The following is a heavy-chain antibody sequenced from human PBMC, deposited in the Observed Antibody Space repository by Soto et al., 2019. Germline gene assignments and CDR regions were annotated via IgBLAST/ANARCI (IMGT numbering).Heavy chain of an antibody. D-gene: IGHD6-6*01. CDR3: ARSKDSISYFDY. CDR1: GFSLSTDDVG. J-gene: IGHJ4*02. Sequence: SGPTLVNPTQTLTLTCTFSGFSLSTDDVGVGWIRQPPGRALDWLAVIYWDDDKRYSPSLKSRLTITKDTSKNQVLLTMTNMGPVDTATYFCARSKDSISYFDYWGQGAQVTVSS. V-gene: IGHV2-5*02. CDR2: IYWDDDK.